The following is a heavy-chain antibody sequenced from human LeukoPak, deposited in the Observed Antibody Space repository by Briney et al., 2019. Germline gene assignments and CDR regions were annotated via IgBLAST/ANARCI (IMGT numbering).Heavy chain of an antibody. V-gene: IGHV3-74*01. CDR2: ISPDGSTT. D-gene: IGHD2-15*01. J-gene: IGHJ1*01. CDR3: AREGQDLDH. CDR1: GFTFSSYW. Sequence: PGGSLRLSCAASGFTFSSYWMHWVRQAPGKGLVWVSRISPDGSTTGHADSVKGRFTTSRDNAKNTLFLQMNSLRAEDTAVYYCAREGQDLDHWGQGTLVTVSS.